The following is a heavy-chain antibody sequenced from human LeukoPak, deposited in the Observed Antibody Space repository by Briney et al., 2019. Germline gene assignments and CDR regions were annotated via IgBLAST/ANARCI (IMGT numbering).Heavy chain of an antibody. V-gene: IGHV1-2*02. CDR3: ARSCSSGWLEGYYFDY. CDR1: GYTFTGYY. CDR2: INPNSGGT. J-gene: IGHJ4*02. D-gene: IGHD6-19*01. Sequence: ASVKVSCKASGYTFTGYYMHWVRQAPGQGLEWMGWINPNSGGTSYAQRFQGRVTLTRDTSISTAYMELTRLRSDDTAVYYYARSCSSGWLEGYYFDYWGQGTLVTVSS.